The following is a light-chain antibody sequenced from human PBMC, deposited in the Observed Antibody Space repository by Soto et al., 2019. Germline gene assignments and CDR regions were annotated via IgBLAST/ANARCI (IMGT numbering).Light chain of an antibody. Sequence: DLQMTQSPPSLSASVGDRVTITCRASQTISSYLNWYQQKPGKAPKLLTYAASSLQSGVPSRFSGGGSGTDFTLTISSLQPEDFATYYCQQSYSIPYTFGQGTKLEIK. CDR2: AAS. CDR1: QTISSY. CDR3: QQSYSIPYT. J-gene: IGKJ2*01. V-gene: IGKV1-39*01.